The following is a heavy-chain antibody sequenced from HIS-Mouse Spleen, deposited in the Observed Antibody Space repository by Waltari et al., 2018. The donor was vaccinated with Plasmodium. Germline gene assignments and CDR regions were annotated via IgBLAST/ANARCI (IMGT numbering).Heavy chain of an antibody. CDR3: ARVGWFGELSSFDY. D-gene: IGHD3-10*01. J-gene: IGHJ4*02. CDR2: IKQDGSEK. Sequence: EVQLVESGGGLVQPGGSLRLSCAASGFNFSSYWMRWVPQAPGKGLVWVANIKQDGSEKYYVDSVKGRFTISRDNAKNSLYLQMNSLRAEDTAVYYCARVGWFGELSSFDYWGQGTLVTVSS. V-gene: IGHV3-7*01. CDR1: GFNFSSYW.